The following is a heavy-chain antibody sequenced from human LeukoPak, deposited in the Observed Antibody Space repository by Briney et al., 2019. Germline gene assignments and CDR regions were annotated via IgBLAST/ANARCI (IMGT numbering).Heavy chain of an antibody. CDR2: IYYSGST. CDR3: ATMYYYDSSGYNY. CDR1: GGSISSSSYY. D-gene: IGHD3-22*01. V-gene: IGHV4-39*01. J-gene: IGHJ4*02. Sequence: SETLSLTCTVSGGSISSSSYYWGWIRQPPGTGLEWIGSIYYSGSTYYNPSLKSRVTISVDTSKNQFSLKLSSVTAADTAVYYCATMYYYDSSGYNYWGQGTLVTVSS.